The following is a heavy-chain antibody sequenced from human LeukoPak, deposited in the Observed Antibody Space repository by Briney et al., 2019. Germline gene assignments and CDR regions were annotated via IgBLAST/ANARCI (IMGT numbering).Heavy chain of an antibody. CDR2: IYYSGST. CDR1: GGSISSYY. D-gene: IGHD4-17*01. Sequence: SETLSLTCTVSGGSISSYYWSWIRQPPGKGLEWVGYIYYSGSTNYNPSLKSRVTISVDTSKNQFSLKLSSVTAADTAVYYCARGLRGYGVEHSPWGQGTLVTVSS. J-gene: IGHJ5*02. CDR3: ARGLRGYGVEHSP. V-gene: IGHV4-59*01.